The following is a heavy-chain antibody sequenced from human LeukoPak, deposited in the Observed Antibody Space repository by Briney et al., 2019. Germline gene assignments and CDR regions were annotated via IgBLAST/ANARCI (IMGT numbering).Heavy chain of an antibody. V-gene: IGHV1-8*03. CDR1: GYTFTSYD. CDR3: ARQDDSSGYYYNAFDI. D-gene: IGHD3-22*01. J-gene: IGHJ3*02. Sequence: ASVKVSCTASGYTFTSYDINWVRQATGQGLEWMGWMNPNSGNTGYAQKFQGRVTITRNTSISTAYMELSSLRSEDTAVYYCARQDDSSGYYYNAFDIWGQGTMVTVSS. CDR2: MNPNSGNT.